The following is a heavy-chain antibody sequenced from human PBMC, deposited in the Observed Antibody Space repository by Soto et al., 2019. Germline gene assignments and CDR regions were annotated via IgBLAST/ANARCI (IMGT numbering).Heavy chain of an antibody. CDR3: AREPPETPPDY. Sequence: QGQLVQSGAEVKKPGASVTVSCQSSGYTFSDYGVSCVRQAPGQGLEWMGWISSKNGNTNFAQKFRGRVTMTTDPSTSTVYMELRSLRPDDTAVYYCAREPPETPPDYWGQGPLVTVSS. CDR1: GYTFSDYG. CDR2: ISSKNGNT. J-gene: IGHJ4*02. V-gene: IGHV1-18*01.